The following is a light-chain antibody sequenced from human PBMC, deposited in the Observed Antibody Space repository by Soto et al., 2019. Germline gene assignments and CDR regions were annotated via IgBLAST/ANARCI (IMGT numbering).Light chain of an antibody. CDR1: SSDVGGYKY. CDR3: TSYTNNNTLV. J-gene: IGLJ2*01. CDR2: EVT. V-gene: IGLV2-14*01. Sequence: QSALTQPASVSGSHGQSITISCTGTSSDVGGYKYVSWYQQHPGRAPRLVIYEVTNRPSGVSNRFSGSKSGNTASLTISGLQAEDEANYYCTSYTNNNTLVFGGGTKVTVL.